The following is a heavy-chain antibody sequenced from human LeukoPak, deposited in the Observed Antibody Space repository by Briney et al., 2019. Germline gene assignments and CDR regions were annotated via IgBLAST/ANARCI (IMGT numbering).Heavy chain of an antibody. J-gene: IGHJ2*01. CDR3: ARTTTVTTFSSATGYFDL. D-gene: IGHD4-17*01. V-gene: IGHV4-59*08. CDR2: IYYSGST. CDR1: GGSISSYY. Sequence: PSVTLSLTCTVSGGSISSYYWSWIRQPPGKGLEWIGYIYYSGSTNYNPSLKSRVTISVDTSKNQFSLKLSSVTAADTAVYYCARTTTVTTFSSATGYFDLWGRGTLVTVSS.